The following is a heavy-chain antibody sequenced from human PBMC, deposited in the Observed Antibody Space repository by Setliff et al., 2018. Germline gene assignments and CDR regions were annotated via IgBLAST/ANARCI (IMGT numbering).Heavy chain of an antibody. CDR3: ARAGPPYYFDY. CDR2: IGGRGIST. V-gene: IGHV3-23*01. J-gene: IGHJ4*02. D-gene: IGHD3-16*01. CDR1: GFTFGDFA. Sequence: PGGSLRLSCAASGFTFGDFAMTWVRQAPGKGLEWVPGIGGRGISTYYADPVKGRFIISRDNAKNSLYLQTNSLRAEDTAVYYCARAGPPYYFDYWGQGTLVTVSS.